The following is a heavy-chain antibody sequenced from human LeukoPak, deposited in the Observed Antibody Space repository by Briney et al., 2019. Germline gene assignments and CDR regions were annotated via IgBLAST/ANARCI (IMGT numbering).Heavy chain of an antibody. D-gene: IGHD2-21*01. Sequence: GGSLRLSCAASGFTFSSYWMHWVRQAPGKGLVWVSRINSDGSSTSYADSVKGRFTTSRDNAKNTLYLQMNSLRAKDTAVYYCARGVWWGDAFDIWGQGTMVTVSS. CDR3: ARGVWWGDAFDI. J-gene: IGHJ3*02. CDR2: INSDGSST. V-gene: IGHV3-74*01. CDR1: GFTFSSYW.